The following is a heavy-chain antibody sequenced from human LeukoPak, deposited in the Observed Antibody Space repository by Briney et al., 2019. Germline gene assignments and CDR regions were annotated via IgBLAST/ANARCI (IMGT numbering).Heavy chain of an antibody. V-gene: IGHV3-7*01. CDR2: IKQDGSEK. J-gene: IGHJ1*01. CDR1: GFTFSRYW. D-gene: IGHD3-22*01. CDR3: ARDDSSDQYFQH. Sequence: GGSLRLSCAASGFTFSRYWMSWVRQVPRKGLEWVANIKQDGSEKYCVDSVKGRFTISRDNSKNTLYLQMNSLRAEDTAVYYCARDDSSDQYFQHWGQGTLVTVSS.